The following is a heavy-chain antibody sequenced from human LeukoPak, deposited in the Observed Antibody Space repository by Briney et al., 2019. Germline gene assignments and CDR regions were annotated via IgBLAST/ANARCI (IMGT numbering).Heavy chain of an antibody. CDR1: GGTFSSYA. V-gene: IGHV1-69*13. CDR3: ARGRGDYYYYGMDV. J-gene: IGHJ6*02. Sequence: ASVKVSCKASGGTFSSYAISWVRQAPGQGLEWMGGIIPNFGTANYAQKFQGRVTITADESTTTAYMELSSLRSEDTALYYCARGRGDYYYYGMDVWGQGTTVTVSS. CDR2: IIPNFGTA. D-gene: IGHD3-10*01.